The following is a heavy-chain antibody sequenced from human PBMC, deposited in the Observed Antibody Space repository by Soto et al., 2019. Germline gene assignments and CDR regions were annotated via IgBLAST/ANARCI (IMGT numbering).Heavy chain of an antibody. J-gene: IGHJ5*02. Sequence: SVKVSCKASGFTFTSSAMQWVRQARGQRLEWIGWIVVGSGNTNYAQKFQERVTITRDMSTSTAYMELSSLRSEDTAVYYCAAGPGYDYIWGSFVRWGQRTLVTVSS. CDR3: AAGPGYDYIWGSFVR. V-gene: IGHV1-58*02. CDR1: GFTFTSSA. D-gene: IGHD3-16*01. CDR2: IVVGSGNT.